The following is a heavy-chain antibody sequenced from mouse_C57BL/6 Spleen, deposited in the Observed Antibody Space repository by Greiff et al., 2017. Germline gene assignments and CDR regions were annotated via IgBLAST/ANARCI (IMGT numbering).Heavy chain of an antibody. CDR2: ISPGGGDT. V-gene: IGHV1-82*01. D-gene: IGHD2-4*01. CDR1: GYAFSSSW. Sequence: VQLQQSGPELVKPGASVKISCTASGYAFSSSWVTWVKQTPGKGLEWIGRISPGGGDTNYNGKFKGKATLTSDKSSSTAYMKRSSLISEDFAVYFCASTGGLRPYAMDYWGQGTSVTVSS. J-gene: IGHJ4*01. CDR3: ASTGGLRPYAMDY.